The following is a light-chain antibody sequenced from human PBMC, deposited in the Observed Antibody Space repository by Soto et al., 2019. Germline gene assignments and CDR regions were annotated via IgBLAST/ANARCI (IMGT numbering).Light chain of an antibody. V-gene: IGLV2-23*01. CDR2: RGS. CDR3: CSYSPTATVV. CDR1: TSDVGSYDL. J-gene: IGLJ2*01. Sequence: QSVLTQPASVSGSPGQSITISCTGTTSDVGSYDLVSWYQQHPGEAPKLMIYRGSKRPSGVSSRFSGSKSGNTASLTVSELQAEDEADYYCCSYSPTATVVFGGGTQLTVL.